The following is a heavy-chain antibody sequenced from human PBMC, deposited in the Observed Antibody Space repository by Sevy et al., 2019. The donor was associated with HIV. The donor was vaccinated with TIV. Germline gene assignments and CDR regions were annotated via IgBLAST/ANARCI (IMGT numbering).Heavy chain of an antibody. D-gene: IGHD3-22*01. V-gene: IGHV1-18*04. Sequence: ASVKVSCKASGYTFTSYGISWVRQAPGQGLEWMGWISAYNGNTNYAQKLQGRVTMTTDTSTGTAYMELRSLRSDDTAVYYCARASSYYDRRHAFDIWGQGTMVTVSS. J-gene: IGHJ3*02. CDR1: GYTFTSYG. CDR2: ISAYNGNT. CDR3: ARASSYYDRRHAFDI.